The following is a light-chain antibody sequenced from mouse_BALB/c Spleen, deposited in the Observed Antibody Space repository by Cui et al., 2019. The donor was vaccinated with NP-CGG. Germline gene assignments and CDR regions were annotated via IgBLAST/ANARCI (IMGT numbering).Light chain of an antibody. V-gene: IGLV1*01. J-gene: IGLJ1*01. CDR3: ALWYSNHWV. Sequence: QAFVTKEPAPTTSPGETVTLTCRSSTGAVTTSNYANWVQEKPDHLFTGLIGGTNNRVPGVPARFSGSLIGDKAALTITGAQTEDETIYFCALWYSNHWVFGGGTKLTVL. CDR2: GTN. CDR1: TGAVTTSNY.